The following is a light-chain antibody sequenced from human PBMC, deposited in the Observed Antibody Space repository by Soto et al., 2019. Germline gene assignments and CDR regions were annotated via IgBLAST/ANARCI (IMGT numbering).Light chain of an antibody. Sequence: DIQMPQSPSSLSASVGDRVTITCQASQDISNFLNWYQQKPGKAPKLLIYDASNLETGVPSRFRGSGSGTDFTFTISSLQPEEIATYECHQYYNPPLTCGGGTKVEIK. CDR1: QDISNF. V-gene: IGKV1-33*01. CDR2: DAS. J-gene: IGKJ4*01. CDR3: HQYYNPPLT.